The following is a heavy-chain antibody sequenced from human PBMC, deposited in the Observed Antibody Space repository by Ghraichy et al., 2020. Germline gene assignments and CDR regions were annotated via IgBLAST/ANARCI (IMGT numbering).Heavy chain of an antibody. CDR2: ISGSGGTT. V-gene: IGHV3-23*01. D-gene: IGHD3-16*01. CDR3: AKVGHTLPYGMDV. CDR1: GFRFSTYD. J-gene: IGHJ6*02. Sequence: GESLHISCAASGFRFSTYDMSWVRQAPGKGLEWVSLISGSGGTTFNADSVKGRFTSSRDNSKNTLYLQMNNLRAEDTAVYYCAKVGHTLPYGMDVWGQGTAVTFSS.